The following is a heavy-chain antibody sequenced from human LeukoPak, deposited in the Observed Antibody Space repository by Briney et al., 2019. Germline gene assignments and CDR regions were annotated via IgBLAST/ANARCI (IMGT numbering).Heavy chain of an antibody. CDR1: GYTFTGYY. Sequence: ASVKVSCKASGYTFTGYYMHWVRQAPGQGLEWMGWINPNSGGTNYAQKFQGRVTMTRDTSISTAYMELSRLGSDDTAVYYCARVSISSSSPPFDYWGQGTLVTVSS. J-gene: IGHJ4*02. CDR2: INPNSGGT. D-gene: IGHD6-6*01. V-gene: IGHV1-2*02. CDR3: ARVSISSSSPPFDY.